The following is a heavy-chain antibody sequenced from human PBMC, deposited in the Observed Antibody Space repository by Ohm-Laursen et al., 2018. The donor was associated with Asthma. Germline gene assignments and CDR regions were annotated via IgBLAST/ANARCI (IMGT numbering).Heavy chain of an antibody. CDR2: VRDSGST. Sequence: TLSLTWTVSGDSVSGGNYHWSWIRQPPGKGLEWIGYVRDSGSTNYNPSLKSRVSISADTSKNQYSLKVSSVTAADTAVYFCARHSASGVGYYGGYYLYGLDVWGQGTTVTVSS. CDR3: ARHSASGVGYYGGYYLYGLDV. V-gene: IGHV4-61*01. J-gene: IGHJ6*02. D-gene: IGHD3-22*01. CDR1: GDSVSGGNYH.